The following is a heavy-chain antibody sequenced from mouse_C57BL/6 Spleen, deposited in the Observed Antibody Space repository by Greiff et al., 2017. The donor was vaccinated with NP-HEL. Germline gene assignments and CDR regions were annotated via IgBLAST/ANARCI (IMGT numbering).Heavy chain of an antibody. CDR1: GYAFTNYL. CDR3: ARQSGNSAMDY. J-gene: IGHJ4*01. V-gene: IGHV1-54*01. Sequence: QVQLQQSGAELVRPGTSVKVSCKASGYAFTNYLIEWVKQRPGQGLEWIGVINPGSGGTNYNEKFKGKATLTADKSSSTAYMQLSSLTSEDSAVYFCARQSGNSAMDYWGQGTSVTVSS. D-gene: IGHD1-3*01. CDR2: INPGSGGT.